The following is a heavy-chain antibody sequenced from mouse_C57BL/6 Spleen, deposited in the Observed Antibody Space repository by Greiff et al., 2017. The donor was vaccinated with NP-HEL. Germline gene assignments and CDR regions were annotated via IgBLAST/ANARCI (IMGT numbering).Heavy chain of an antibody. J-gene: IGHJ1*03. CDR2: IYPGSGNT. CDR3: ADYYGSSYEGYFDV. Sequence: LVESGPELVKPGASVKISCKASGYTFTDYYINWVKQRPGQGLEWIGWIYPGSGNTKYNEKFKGKATLTVDTSSSTAYMQLSSLTSEDSAVYFCADYYGSSYEGYFDVWGTGTTVTVSS. D-gene: IGHD1-1*01. CDR1: GYTFTDYY. V-gene: IGHV1-84*01.